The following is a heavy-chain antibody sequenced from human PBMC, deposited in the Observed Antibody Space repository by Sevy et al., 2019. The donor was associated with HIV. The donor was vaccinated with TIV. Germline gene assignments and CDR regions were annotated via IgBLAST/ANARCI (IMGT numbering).Heavy chain of an antibody. CDR1: GFTFSSYW. CDR2: IKQDGSEK. D-gene: IGHD3-22*01. J-gene: IGHJ4*02. CDR3: AREAPYYYDSSGCLDY. Sequence: GGSLRLSCAASGFTFSSYWMSWVRQAPGKGLEWVANIKQDGSEKYYVDSVKGRFTISRDNAKNSLYLQMNSLRAEDTAVYYCAREAPYYYDSSGCLDYWGQGTLVTVSS. V-gene: IGHV3-7*01.